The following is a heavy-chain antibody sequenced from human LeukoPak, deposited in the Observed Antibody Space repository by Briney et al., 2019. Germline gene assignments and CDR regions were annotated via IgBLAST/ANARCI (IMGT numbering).Heavy chain of an antibody. D-gene: IGHD3-22*01. J-gene: IGHJ4*02. CDR2: ISGSGGST. V-gene: IGHV3-23*01. CDR3: AKDFYDSTGGYFDY. Sequence: GGSLRLSCAASGFTFSSYAMSWVRQALGKGLEWVSAISGSGGSTYYADSVKGRFTISRDNSKNTLYLQMNSLRAEDTAVYYCAKDFYDSTGGYFDYWGQGTLVTVSS. CDR1: GFTFSSYA.